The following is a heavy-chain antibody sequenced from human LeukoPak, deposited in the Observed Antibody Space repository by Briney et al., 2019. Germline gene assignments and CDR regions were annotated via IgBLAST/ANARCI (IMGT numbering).Heavy chain of an antibody. J-gene: IGHJ3*02. CDR1: GGSFSGYY. D-gene: IGHD3-22*01. CDR3: ARHDSSGYYARRAFDI. V-gene: IGHV4-34*01. CDR2: INHSGST. Sequence: SETLSLTCAVYGGSFSGYYWSWIRQPPGKGLEWIGEINHSGSTNYNPSLKSRVTISVDTSKNQFSLKLSSVTAADTAVYYCARHDSSGYYARRAFDIWGQGTMVTVSS.